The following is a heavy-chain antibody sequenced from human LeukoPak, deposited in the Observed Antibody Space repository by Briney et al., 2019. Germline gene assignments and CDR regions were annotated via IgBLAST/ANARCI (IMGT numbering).Heavy chain of an antibody. V-gene: IGHV3-23*01. J-gene: IGHJ4*02. Sequence: GGSLRLSCAASGFTFNTYAMSWVRQAPGKGLEWVSAMSGSGGRTYYADSVKGRFTISRDNSKNTLYLQMNSLRAEDTAVYYCAKLYAFRYFDYWGQGTLVTVSS. CDR1: GFTFNTYA. D-gene: IGHD2-8*01. CDR2: MSGSGGRT. CDR3: AKLYAFRYFDY.